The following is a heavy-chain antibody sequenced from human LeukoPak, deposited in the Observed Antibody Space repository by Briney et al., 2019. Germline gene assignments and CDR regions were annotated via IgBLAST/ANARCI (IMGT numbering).Heavy chain of an antibody. V-gene: IGHV3-66*01. D-gene: IGHD3-16*02. CDR2: IYSGGST. J-gene: IGHJ6*02. CDR1: GFTVSSNY. CDR3: ARIMYDYVWGSYRPYYYYGMDV. Sequence: GGSLRLSCAASGFTVSSNYMSWVRQAPGKGLEWVSVIYSGGSTYYADSVKGRFTISRDNSKYTLYLQMNSLRAEDTAVYYCARIMYDYVWGSYRPYYYYGMDVWGQGTTVTVSS.